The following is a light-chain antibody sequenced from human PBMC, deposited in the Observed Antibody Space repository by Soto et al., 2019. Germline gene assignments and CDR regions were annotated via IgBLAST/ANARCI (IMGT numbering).Light chain of an antibody. V-gene: IGKV3D-15*01. CDR3: QQYDDWPPIT. J-gene: IGKJ5*01. CDR1: QSVSTK. Sequence: ETVMTQSPATLSVSPGERATLSCRASQSVSTKLAWYQQKPGQAPRLLIYGASTRATGISARFSGSGSGTEFTLTVSSLKSEDFAVYYCQQYDDWPPITFGQGTRLEIK. CDR2: GAS.